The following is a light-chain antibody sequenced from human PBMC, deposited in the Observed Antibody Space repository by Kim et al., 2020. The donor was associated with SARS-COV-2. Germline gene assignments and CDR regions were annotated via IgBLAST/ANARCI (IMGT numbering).Light chain of an antibody. CDR2: DAS. J-gene: IGKJ4*01. Sequence: LSPEESTTHSFRASQRVIPPVAWFQHQPGQAPRLLSHDASYRSTGIPARFSGSGSVTDFTLSITGLQAEDFAVYYCQKREEWTLTFGGGTKVDIK. V-gene: IGKV3-11*01. CDR1: QRVIPP. CDR3: QKREEWTLT.